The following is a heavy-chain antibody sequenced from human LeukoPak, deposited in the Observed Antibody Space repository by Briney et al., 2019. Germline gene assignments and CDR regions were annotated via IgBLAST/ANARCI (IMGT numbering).Heavy chain of an antibody. Sequence: GGSLRLSCAASGFTFSTSSMNWVRQAPGKGLEWVSSICSRSDHIYYADSVKGRFTISRDNAKNSLYLQMNSLGADDTAVYYCAREGGFCFGETCRYFDYWGQGALVTVSS. J-gene: IGHJ4*02. CDR1: GFTFSTSS. CDR2: ICSRSDHI. D-gene: IGHD2-15*01. V-gene: IGHV3-21*01. CDR3: AREGGFCFGETCRYFDY.